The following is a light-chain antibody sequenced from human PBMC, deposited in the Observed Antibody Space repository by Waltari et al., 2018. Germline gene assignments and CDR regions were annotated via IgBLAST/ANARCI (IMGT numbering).Light chain of an antibody. CDR1: GSVSGDY. CDR3: HQYGNSPFT. CDR2: SSS. Sequence: EVVLTQSPGTLSLSPGERATLSCGASGSVSGDYLAWYQQKPGQAPRLLIHSSSSRATGVPDRVSGSGSGTDFTLTISRLEPEDFAVYYCHQYGNSPFTFGPGTKVDIK. J-gene: IGKJ3*01. V-gene: IGKV3-20*01.